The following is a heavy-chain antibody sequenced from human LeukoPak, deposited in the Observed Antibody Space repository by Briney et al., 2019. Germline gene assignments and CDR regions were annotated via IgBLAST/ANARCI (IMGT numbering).Heavy chain of an antibody. D-gene: IGHD6-19*01. V-gene: IGHV4-61*02. J-gene: IGHJ5*02. CDR3: ARYSSGRGGWFDP. CDR2: IYTSGST. CDR1: GGSISSGSYY. Sequence: PSQTLSLTCTVSGGSISSGSYYWSWIRQPAGKGLEWIGRIYTSGSTNYNPSLKSRVTISVDTSKNQFSLKLSSVTAADTAVYYCARYSSGRGGWFDPWGQGTLVTVSS.